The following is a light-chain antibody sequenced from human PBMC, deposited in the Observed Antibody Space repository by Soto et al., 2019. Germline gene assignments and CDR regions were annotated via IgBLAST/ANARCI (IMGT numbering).Light chain of an antibody. CDR1: QGISSF. Sequence: IQLTQSPSSLSTSVGDRVTLACRASQGISSFLAWYQQKPWKAPKLLIYGANTLQSGVTSRFSGSGAGTDFTLPIGRLQLEDFAAYSCQQLNSFPIPFGRGTKVDIK. J-gene: IGKJ3*01. CDR2: GAN. CDR3: QQLNSFPIP. V-gene: IGKV1-9*01.